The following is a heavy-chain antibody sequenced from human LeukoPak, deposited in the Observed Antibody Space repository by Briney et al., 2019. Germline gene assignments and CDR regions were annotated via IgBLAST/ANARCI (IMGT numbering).Heavy chain of an antibody. D-gene: IGHD5-18*01. Sequence: ASVKVSCKASGYTFTSYDINWVRQPTGQGLEWMGWMNPTSGNTGYAQKFQGRVTITRNTYISTAYMELSSLRSEDTAVYYCARGRYSYGSYYYYYMDVWGKGTTVTVSS. CDR3: ARGRYSYGSYYYYYMDV. V-gene: IGHV1-8*03. CDR2: MNPTSGNT. CDR1: GYTFTSYD. J-gene: IGHJ6*03.